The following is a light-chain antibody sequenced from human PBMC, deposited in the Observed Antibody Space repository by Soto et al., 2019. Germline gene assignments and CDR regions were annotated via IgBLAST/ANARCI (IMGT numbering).Light chain of an antibody. CDR2: AAS. CDR3: QQYYSYPRT. V-gene: IGKV1-8*01. J-gene: IGKJ1*01. CDR1: QGISRH. Sequence: AIRMTQSPSSFSASTGDRVTITCRASQGISRHLAWYQQKRGKAPKLLIFAASTLQSGVPSRFSGSGSGTDFTLTISCLQSEDFATYYCQQYYSYPRTFGQGTKVEIK.